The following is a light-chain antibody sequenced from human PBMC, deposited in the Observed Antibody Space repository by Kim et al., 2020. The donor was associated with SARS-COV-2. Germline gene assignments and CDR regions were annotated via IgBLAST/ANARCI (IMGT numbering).Light chain of an antibody. V-gene: IGKV1-39*01. J-gene: IGKJ2*01. Sequence: IQMTQSPSSLSASVGDRVTITCRASQYISNYLNWYQQRPGKAPKVLIYATSILQSGVPPRFSGSGSGKDFTLTISSLQPEDFATYYCQQSYSNPPEYTFGQGTKLEI. CDR3: QQSYSNPPEYT. CDR1: QYISNY. CDR2: ATS.